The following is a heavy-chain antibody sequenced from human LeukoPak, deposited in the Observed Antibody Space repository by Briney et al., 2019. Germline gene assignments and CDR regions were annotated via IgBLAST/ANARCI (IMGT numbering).Heavy chain of an antibody. Sequence: GASVKVSCKASGGTFSSYTISWVRQAPGQGLEWMGRIIPILGIANYAQKFQGRVTITADKSTSTAYMELSSLGSEDTAVYYCARDPGRGVVAATMNNWFDPWGQGTLVTVSS. CDR3: ARDPGRGVVAATMNNWFDP. D-gene: IGHD2-15*01. CDR2: IIPILGIA. V-gene: IGHV1-69*04. CDR1: GGTFSSYT. J-gene: IGHJ5*02.